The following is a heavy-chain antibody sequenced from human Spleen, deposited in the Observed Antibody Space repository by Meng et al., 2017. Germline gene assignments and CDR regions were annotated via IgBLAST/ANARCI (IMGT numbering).Heavy chain of an antibody. Sequence: QVQLQGPGPGLVKSSQTLSLTCTVSGGSISSGGSKWNWIRQTPGKGLERIEYIFNSGSTYYSPSLKNLVTISIDTSKDQFSLKVTSVTAADTAVYSCASQEESGWYAYPGYWGQGTLVTVSS. V-gene: IGHV4-31*01. CDR3: ASQEESGWYAYPGY. CDR1: GGSISSGGSK. D-gene: IGHD6-19*01. J-gene: IGHJ4*02. CDR2: IFNSGST.